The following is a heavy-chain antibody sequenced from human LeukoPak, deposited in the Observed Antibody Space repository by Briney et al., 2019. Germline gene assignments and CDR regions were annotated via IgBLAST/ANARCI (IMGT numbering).Heavy chain of an antibody. CDR3: AREYYDFWSGYYKPSRYYYYMDV. CDR2: INPSGGST. D-gene: IGHD3-3*01. V-gene: IGHV1-46*01. CDR1: GYTFTGYY. Sequence: ASVKVSCKASGYTFTGYYMHWVRQAPGQGLEWMGIINPSGGSTSYAQKFQGRVTMTRDTSTSTVYMELSSLRSEDTAVYYCAREYYDFWSGYYKPSRYYYYMDVWGKGTTVTVSS. J-gene: IGHJ6*03.